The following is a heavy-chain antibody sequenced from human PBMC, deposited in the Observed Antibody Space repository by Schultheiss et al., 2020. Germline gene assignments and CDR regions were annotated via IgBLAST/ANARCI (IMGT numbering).Heavy chain of an antibody. CDR1: GFTFSNSA. D-gene: IGHD4-17*01. V-gene: IGHV3-23*01. J-gene: IGHJ3*02. CDR2: IGGSGFST. Sequence: GGSLRLSCAASGFTFSNSAMNWVRQATGKGLEWVSAIGGSGFSTSYADSVKGRFTISRDNSKNTLHLQMNSLRAEDTAIYYCAKETNYGEDAFDIWGQGTMVTVSS. CDR3: AKETNYGEDAFDI.